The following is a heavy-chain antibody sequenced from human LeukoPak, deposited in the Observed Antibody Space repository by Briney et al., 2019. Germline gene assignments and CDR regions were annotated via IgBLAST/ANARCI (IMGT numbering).Heavy chain of an antibody. D-gene: IGHD3-16*02. J-gene: IGHJ4*02. Sequence: GGSLRLSCAASGFSFSSYSMNWVRQAPGKGLEWVSSISSSSSYIYYADSVKGRFTISRDNAKNSLYLQMNSLRVEDTAVYYCARDYPDYFDYWGQGTLVTVSS. CDR3: ARDYPDYFDY. CDR1: GFSFSSYS. CDR2: ISSSSSYI. V-gene: IGHV3-21*01.